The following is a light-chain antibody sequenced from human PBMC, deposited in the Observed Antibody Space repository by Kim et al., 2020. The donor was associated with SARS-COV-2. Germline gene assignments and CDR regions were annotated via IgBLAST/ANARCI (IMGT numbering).Light chain of an antibody. Sequence: PGESATLSCRASQSVSSSSLAWYQQNPGQAPRLLIYGASSRATGIPDRFSGSGSGTDFTLTISRLEPEDFAVYYCQQYGSSPQRLTFGGGTKVEI. V-gene: IGKV3-20*01. J-gene: IGKJ4*01. CDR3: QQYGSSPQRLT. CDR1: QSVSSSS. CDR2: GAS.